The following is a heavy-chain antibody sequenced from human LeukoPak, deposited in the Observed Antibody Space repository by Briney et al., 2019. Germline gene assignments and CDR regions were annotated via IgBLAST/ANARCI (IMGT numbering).Heavy chain of an antibody. CDR1: GFTFSSYA. D-gene: IGHD3-22*01. CDR3: AKPRSYYYDSSGYYFYY. V-gene: IGHV3-23*01. Sequence: GGSLRLSCAASGFTFSSYAMSWVRQAPGKGLGWVSAISGSGGSTYYADSVKGRFTISRDNSKNTLYLQMNSLRAEDTAVYYCAKPRSYYYDSSGYYFYYWGQGTLVTVSS. CDR2: ISGSGGST. J-gene: IGHJ4*02.